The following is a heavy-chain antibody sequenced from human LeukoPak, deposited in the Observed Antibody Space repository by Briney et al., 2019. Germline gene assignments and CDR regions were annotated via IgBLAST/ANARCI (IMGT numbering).Heavy chain of an antibody. V-gene: IGHV3-23*01. Sequence: GGSLRLSCAASGFTFTSYAMSWVRQGPGKGLEWVSAISDSGGSTYYADSVKGRFPISRDNTKTTLDLQMNSLIDENTAVYCCAKAFDTDMADWGQGTPVTVSS. CDR3: AKAFDTDMAD. CDR2: ISDSGGST. D-gene: IGHD5-18*01. J-gene: IGHJ4*02. CDR1: GFTFTSYA.